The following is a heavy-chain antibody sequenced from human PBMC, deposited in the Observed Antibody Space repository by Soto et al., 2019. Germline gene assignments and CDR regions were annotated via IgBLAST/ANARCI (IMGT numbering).Heavy chain of an antibody. CDR1: GFTFSSYA. CDR3: AKHYGEYDAHFDY. V-gene: IGHV3-23*01. CDR2: ISGSGGST. D-gene: IGHD4-17*01. Sequence: GSLKLSCAASGFTFSSYAMSWVRQAPVKGLEWVSAISGSGGSTYYADSVKGRFTISRDNSKNTLYLQMNSLRAEETAVYYCAKHYGEYDAHFDYSGQGTLVTVSS. J-gene: IGHJ4*02.